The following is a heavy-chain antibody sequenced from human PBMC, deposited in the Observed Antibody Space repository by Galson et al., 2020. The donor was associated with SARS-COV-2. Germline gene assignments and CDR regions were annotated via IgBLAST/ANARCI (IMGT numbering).Heavy chain of an antibody. D-gene: IGHD2-15*01. Sequence: NSGGSLRLSCAASGFTFSTYNMNWVRQAPGKGLEWVSSISSSSSYIYYADSLKGRFTISRDNAKNSLYLQMPSLRAEDTAVYYCAGTLLLVRECLDPWGQGTLVTVSS. CDR3: AGTLLLVRECLDP. CDR1: GFTFSTYN. J-gene: IGHJ5*02. CDR2: ISSSSSYI. V-gene: IGHV3-21*01.